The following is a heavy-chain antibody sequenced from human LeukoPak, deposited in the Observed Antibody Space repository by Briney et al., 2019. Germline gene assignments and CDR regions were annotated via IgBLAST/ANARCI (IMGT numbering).Heavy chain of an antibody. V-gene: IGHV3-30*18. CDR3: AKPGGAVVTGFDY. J-gene: IGHJ4*02. Sequence: PGGSLRLSCAASGFTFTNYWMFWVRQAPGKGLEWVAVISYDGSNKYYADSVKGRFTISRDNSKNTLYLQMNSLRAEDTAVYYCAKPGGAVVTGFDYWGQGTLVTVSS. CDR1: GFTFTNYW. CDR2: ISYDGSNK. D-gene: IGHD4-23*01.